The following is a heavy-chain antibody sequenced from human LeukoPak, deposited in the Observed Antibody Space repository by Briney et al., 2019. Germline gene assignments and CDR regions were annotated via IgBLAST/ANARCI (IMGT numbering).Heavy chain of an antibody. D-gene: IGHD3-10*01. CDR3: ARDPPTIPKLLWFGEARDDAFDI. V-gene: IGHV1-2*02. Sequence: ASVKVSCKASGYTFTGYYMHWVRQAPGQGLEWMGWINPNSGGTNYAQKFQGRVTMTRDTSISTAYMELSRLRSDDTAVYYCARDPPTIPKLLWFGEARDDAFDIWGQGTMVTVSS. CDR2: INPNSGGT. CDR1: GYTFTGYY. J-gene: IGHJ3*02.